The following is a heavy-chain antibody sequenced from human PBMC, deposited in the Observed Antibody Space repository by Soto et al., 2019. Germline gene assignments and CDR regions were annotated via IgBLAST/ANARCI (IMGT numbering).Heavy chain of an antibody. Sequence: EVQLVESGGRLVQPGGSRRLSCAASGFSFNTYWMHWVRQAPGKGPVWVSRINSDGSVTDYAGSVKGRFTISRDNAKNTLYRQMNSLGAEDTAVYYCASAMTSVGATTTGDYWGQGTLVTVSS. D-gene: IGHD1-26*01. V-gene: IGHV3-74*01. CDR2: INSDGSVT. CDR1: GFSFNTYW. J-gene: IGHJ4*02. CDR3: ASAMTSVGATTTGDY.